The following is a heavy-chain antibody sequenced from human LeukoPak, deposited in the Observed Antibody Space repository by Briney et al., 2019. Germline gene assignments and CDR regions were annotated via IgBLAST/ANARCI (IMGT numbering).Heavy chain of an antibody. J-gene: IGHJ6*02. CDR2: ISYDGSNK. D-gene: IGHD3-10*01. Sequence: GGSLRLSCAASGFTFSSYGMHWVRQAPGKGLEWVAAISYDGSNKYYADSVKGRFTISRDNSKNTLYLQMNSLRAEDTAVYYCAKDLYYGSGKSYGMDVWGQGTTVTVSS. V-gene: IGHV3-30*18. CDR3: AKDLYYGSGKSYGMDV. CDR1: GFTFSSYG.